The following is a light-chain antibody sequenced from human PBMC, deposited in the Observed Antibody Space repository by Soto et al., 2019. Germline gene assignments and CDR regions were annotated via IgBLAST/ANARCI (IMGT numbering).Light chain of an antibody. Sequence: DIVLTQSPDTLSLSPGESATLSCRASQILSGTYLAWYQQKLGQSPRLLIYAASTRSTGVPDRFSGSGSGTDFTLTVSRLEPEDLAVYYCQHYVSSPLTFGGGTKVEIK. CDR1: QILSGTY. CDR3: QHYVSSPLT. J-gene: IGKJ4*01. CDR2: AAS. V-gene: IGKV3-20*01.